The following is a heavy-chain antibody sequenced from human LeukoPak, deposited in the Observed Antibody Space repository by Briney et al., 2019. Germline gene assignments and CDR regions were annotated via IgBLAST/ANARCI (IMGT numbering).Heavy chain of an antibody. CDR3: AASYSSGFPEIDY. Sequence: SETLSLTCSVSGGSISGYYWSWIRQPPGKGLEWIAYIFYSGSTNYNPSLKSRVTMSVDTSKNQFSLKLSSVTAADTAFYYCAASYSSGFPEIDYWGQGTLVTVSS. CDR2: IFYSGST. V-gene: IGHV4-59*01. CDR1: GGSISGYY. D-gene: IGHD6-19*01. J-gene: IGHJ4*02.